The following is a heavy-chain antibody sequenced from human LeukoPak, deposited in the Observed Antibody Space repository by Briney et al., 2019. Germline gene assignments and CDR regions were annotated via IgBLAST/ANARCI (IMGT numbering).Heavy chain of an antibody. CDR3: ARLRYTYGKNFDY. D-gene: IGHD5-18*01. CDR1: GFTFRAYW. V-gene: IGHV3-7*01. Sequence: HPGGSLRLSCAASGFTFRAYWMSWVRQAPGKGLEWVANINQDGSEKDYVDPVKGRFTISRDNARNSLYLQMNTLRAEDTAVYFCARLRYTYGKNFDYWGQGALVTVSS. J-gene: IGHJ4*02. CDR2: INQDGSEK.